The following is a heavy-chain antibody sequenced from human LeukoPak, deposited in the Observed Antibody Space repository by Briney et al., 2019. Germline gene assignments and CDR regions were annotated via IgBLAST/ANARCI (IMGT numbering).Heavy chain of an antibody. CDR3: AKIGAVAGHFDY. D-gene: IGHD6-19*01. CDR2: IRYDGSDK. J-gene: IGHJ4*02. V-gene: IGHV3-30*02. CDR1: GFTFSSYG. Sequence: PGGSLRLSCAASGFTFSSYGMHWVRQAPGKGLEWVAFIRYDGSDKSYADSVKGRFTISRDNSKNTLYVQMNSLRDEDTAVYYCAKIGAVAGHFDYWGQGTLVTVSS.